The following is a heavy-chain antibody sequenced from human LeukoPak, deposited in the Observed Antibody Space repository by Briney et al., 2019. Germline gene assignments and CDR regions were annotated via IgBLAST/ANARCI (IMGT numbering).Heavy chain of an antibody. CDR2: INPSGGST. D-gene: IGHD6-13*01. CDR3: ARTSYSSSWYGGGYYYYYMDV. CDR1: GYTFTSYY. J-gene: IGHJ6*03. V-gene: IGHV1-46*01. Sequence: GASVKVSCKASGYTFTSYYMHWVRQAPGQGLEWMGIINPSGGSTSYAQKFQGRVTMTRDMSTSTVYMELSRLRSDDTAVYYCARTSYSSSWYGGGYYYYYMDVWGKGTTVTVSS.